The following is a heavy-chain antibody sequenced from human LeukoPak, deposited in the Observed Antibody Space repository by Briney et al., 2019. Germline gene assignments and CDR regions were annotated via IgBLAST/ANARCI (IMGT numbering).Heavy chain of an antibody. D-gene: IGHD1-26*01. V-gene: IGHV3-64D*09. CDR3: VKRSGLYFDY. Sequence: GGSLRLSCSGSGFTFSSYAIHWVRQAPGKGLQYVSGISSNGGNAYNADSVKGRFTISRDNSKNTVDLQMSSLRAEDTAVYYCVKRSGLYFDYWGQGTLVTVSS. CDR2: ISSNGGNA. CDR1: GFTFSSYA. J-gene: IGHJ4*02.